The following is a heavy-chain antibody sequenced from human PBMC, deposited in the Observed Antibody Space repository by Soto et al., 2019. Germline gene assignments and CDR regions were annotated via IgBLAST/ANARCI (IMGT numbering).Heavy chain of an antibody. CDR3: ASSLLTPFDY. CDR1: GFTFSSYW. Sequence: GGSLRLSCAASGFTFSSYWMHWVRQAPGKGLVWVSRINSDGSSTFYADSVKGRFTISRDNAKNTLYLQMNSLRADDTAAYYCASSLLTPFDYWGQGTLVTVSS. J-gene: IGHJ4*02. CDR2: INSDGSST. D-gene: IGHD7-27*01. V-gene: IGHV3-74*01.